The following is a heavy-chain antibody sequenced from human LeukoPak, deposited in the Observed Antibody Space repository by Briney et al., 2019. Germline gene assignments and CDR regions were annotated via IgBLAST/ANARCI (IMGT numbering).Heavy chain of an antibody. D-gene: IGHD2-15*01. V-gene: IGHV4-31*03. Sequence: SETLSLTCTVSGVSISSGGYYWSWIRQHPGKGLEWIGYIYYSGSTYYNPSLKSRVTISVDTSKNQFSLKLSSVTAADTAVYYCARVGSGGSPDYWGQGTLVTVSS. CDR3: ARVGSGGSPDY. J-gene: IGHJ4*02. CDR1: GVSISSGGYY. CDR2: IYYSGST.